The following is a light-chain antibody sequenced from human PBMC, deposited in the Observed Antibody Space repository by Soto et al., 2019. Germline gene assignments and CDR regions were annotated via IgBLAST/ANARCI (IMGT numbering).Light chain of an antibody. CDR1: QNIYTW. Sequence: DYQVTQSPSTLSASVGDRVTITCRASQNIYTWLAWYQQKPGIAPKLLIHKASTLESGVPSRFSGSGFGTEFTLTISGLQPEDFATYYCQQLHGYPITFGQGTRLEIK. V-gene: IGKV1-5*03. J-gene: IGKJ5*01. CDR2: KAS. CDR3: QQLHGYPIT.